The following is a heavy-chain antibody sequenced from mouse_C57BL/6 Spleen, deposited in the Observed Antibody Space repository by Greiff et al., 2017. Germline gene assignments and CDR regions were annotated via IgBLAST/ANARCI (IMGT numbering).Heavy chain of an antibody. CDR3: ARSGIYAMDY. CDR2: INPGSGGT. J-gene: IGHJ4*01. D-gene: IGHD3-1*01. Sequence: VQLQESGAELVRPGTSVKVSCKASGYAFTNYLIEWVKQRPGQGLEWIGVINPGSGGTNYNEKFKGKATLTADKSSSTAYMQLSSLTSEDSAVYFCARSGIYAMDYWGQGTSVTGSS. V-gene: IGHV1-54*01. CDR1: GYAFTNYL.